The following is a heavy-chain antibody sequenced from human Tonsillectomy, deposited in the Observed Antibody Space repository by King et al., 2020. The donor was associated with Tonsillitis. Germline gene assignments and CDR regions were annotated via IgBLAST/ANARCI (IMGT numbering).Heavy chain of an antibody. CDR3: AREISLADAFDI. D-gene: IGHD1-1*01. Sequence: VQLQESGPGLVKPSETLSLTCTVSGGSISSYYWSWIRQPPGKGLEWIGYIYYSGSPNYNPSLKSRVPMSVDTSKDQFSLKLSSVTAADTAVYYCAREISLADAFDIWGQGTMVTVSS. V-gene: IGHV4-59*01. CDR1: GGSISSYY. J-gene: IGHJ3*02. CDR2: IYYSGSP.